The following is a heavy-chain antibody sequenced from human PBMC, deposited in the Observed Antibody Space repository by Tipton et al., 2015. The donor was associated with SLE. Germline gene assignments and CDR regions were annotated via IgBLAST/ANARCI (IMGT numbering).Heavy chain of an antibody. CDR2: ISSSSTYM. CDR1: GFTFSNYS. Sequence: SLRLSCSASGFTFSNYSMNWVRQAPGKGLEWVSSISSSSTYMNYVDSVRGRFTISRDNAKNSLYLQMNSLRAEDTAVYYCARDTYYDFWSGYRSYYYYMDVWGKGTTVTVSS. D-gene: IGHD3-3*01. CDR3: ARDTYYDFWSGYRSYYYYMDV. V-gene: IGHV3-21*01. J-gene: IGHJ6*03.